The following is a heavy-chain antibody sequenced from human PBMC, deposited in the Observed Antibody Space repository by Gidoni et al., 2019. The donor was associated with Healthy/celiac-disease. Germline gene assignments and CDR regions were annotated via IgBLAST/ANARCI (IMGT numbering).Heavy chain of an antibody. Sequence: QVQLVESGGGVVQLGRCLRLSRASSGFTFSSYGMHWVRQAPGKGLEWVAVISYDGSNKYYADSVKGRFTISRDKSKNTLYLQMNSLRAEDTAVYYCAKQGDPGYSGPNFDYWGQGTLVTVSS. CDR3: AKQGDPGYSGPNFDY. V-gene: IGHV3-30*18. CDR2: ISYDGSNK. J-gene: IGHJ4*02. CDR1: GFTFSSYG. D-gene: IGHD1-26*01.